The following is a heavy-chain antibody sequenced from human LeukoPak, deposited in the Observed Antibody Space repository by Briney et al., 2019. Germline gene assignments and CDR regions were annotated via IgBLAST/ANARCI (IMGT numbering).Heavy chain of an antibody. CDR1: GGSFSGYY. Sequence: SETLSLTCAVYGGSFSGYYWSWIRQPPGKGLEWIGEINHSGSTNYNPSLKSRVTISVDTSKNQFSLKLSSVTAADTAVYYCARGLLDSSSWYGPYYYYGMDVWGQGTTVTVSS. J-gene: IGHJ6*02. CDR3: ARGLLDSSSWYGPYYYYGMDV. CDR2: INHSGST. V-gene: IGHV4-34*01. D-gene: IGHD6-13*01.